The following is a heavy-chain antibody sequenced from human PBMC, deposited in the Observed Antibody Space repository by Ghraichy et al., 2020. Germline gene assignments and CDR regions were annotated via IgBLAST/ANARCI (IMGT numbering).Heavy chain of an antibody. CDR3: APCSVVPAATLFP. D-gene: IGHD2-2*01. Sequence: GGSLRLSCAASGFTFSDYYMSWIRQAPGKGLEWVSYISSSGSTIYYADSVKGRFTITRDNAKNSLYLQMNSLRAEDTAVYYCAPCSVVPAATLFPWGQGTRVTVSS. CDR1: GFTFSDYY. V-gene: IGHV3-11*01. CDR2: ISSSGSTI. J-gene: IGHJ5*02.